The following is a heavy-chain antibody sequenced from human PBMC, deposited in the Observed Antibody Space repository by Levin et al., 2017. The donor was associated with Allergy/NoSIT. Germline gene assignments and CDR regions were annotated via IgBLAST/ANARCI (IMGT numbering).Heavy chain of an antibody. Sequence: LRLSCTVSGGSISSGGYYWSWIRQHPGKGLEWIGYIYYSGSTYYNPSLKSRVTISVDTSKNQFSLKLSSVTAADTAVYYCAREIGSGVINYGMDVWGQGTTVTVSS. V-gene: IGHV4-31*03. CDR3: AREIGSGVINYGMDV. J-gene: IGHJ6*02. CDR1: GGSISSGGYY. CDR2: IYYSGST. D-gene: IGHD2-21*01.